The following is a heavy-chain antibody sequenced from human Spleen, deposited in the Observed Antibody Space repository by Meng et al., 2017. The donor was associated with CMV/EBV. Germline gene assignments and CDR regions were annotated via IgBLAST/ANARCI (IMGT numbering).Heavy chain of an antibody. V-gene: IGHV3-11*04. CDR3: AKDLRFLEWVLDY. CDR2: ISSSGSTI. J-gene: IGHJ4*02. CDR1: GFTFSDYY. Sequence: GESLKISCAASGFTFSDYYMSWIRQAPGKGLEWVSYISSSGSTIYYADSVKGRFTISRDNAKNSLYLQMNSLRAEDTAVYYCAKDLRFLEWVLDYWGQGTLVTVSS. D-gene: IGHD3-3*01.